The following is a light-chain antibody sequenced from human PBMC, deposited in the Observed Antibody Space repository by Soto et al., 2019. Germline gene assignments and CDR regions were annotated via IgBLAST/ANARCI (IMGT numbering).Light chain of an antibody. Sequence: DIQMTQSPSSLSASVGDRVTIACRASQSISSRLAWYQQKPGKAPKLLIYAASSLQSGVPSRFSGSGSGTDFTLTISSLQPEDFATYYCQHADSFPLITFGQGTRLEI. CDR3: QHADSFPLIT. V-gene: IGKV1-12*01. CDR2: AAS. J-gene: IGKJ5*01. CDR1: QSISSR.